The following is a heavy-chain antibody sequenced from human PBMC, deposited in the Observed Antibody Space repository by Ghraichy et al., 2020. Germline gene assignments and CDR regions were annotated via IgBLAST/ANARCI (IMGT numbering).Heavy chain of an antibody. CDR1: GFTFSTFS. D-gene: IGHD1-1*01. CDR2: ISSSSSYI. CDR3: ARGLDLAP. V-gene: IGHV3-21*01. J-gene: IGHJ5*02. Sequence: GSLRLSCAASGFTFSTFSMNWVRQAPGKGLEWVSSISSSSSYIYYADSLKGRFTISRDNAKNSLYLQMNGLRAEDTAVYYCARGLDLAPWGQGTLVTVSS.